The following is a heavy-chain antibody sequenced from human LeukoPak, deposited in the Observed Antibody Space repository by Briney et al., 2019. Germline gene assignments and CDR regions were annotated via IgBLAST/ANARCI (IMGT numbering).Heavy chain of an antibody. CDR1: GFAVSSNY. CDR3: VSSWAY. V-gene: IGHV3-53*01. J-gene: IGHJ4*02. CDR2: IYSGGST. Sequence: AGGSLRLSCAASGFAVSSNYMSWVRQAPGKGLEWVSVIYSGGSTYYADSVKGRFTISRDNSKNTLYLQMNSLRAEDTAVYYCVSSWAYWGQGTLVTVSS. D-gene: IGHD6-13*01.